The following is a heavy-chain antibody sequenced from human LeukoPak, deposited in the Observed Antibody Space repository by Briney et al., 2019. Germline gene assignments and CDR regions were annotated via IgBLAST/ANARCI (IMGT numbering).Heavy chain of an antibody. Sequence: PGGSLRLSCAASGFTFSSYAVSWVRQAPGKGLEWVSAISGSGGSAYYADSVKGRFTISRDNSKNTLYLQMNSLRAEDTAVYYCAKLANIQDTAMAHFDYWGQGNLVTVSS. J-gene: IGHJ4*02. V-gene: IGHV3-23*01. CDR1: GFTFSSYA. D-gene: IGHD5-18*01. CDR3: AKLANIQDTAMAHFDY. CDR2: ISGSGGSA.